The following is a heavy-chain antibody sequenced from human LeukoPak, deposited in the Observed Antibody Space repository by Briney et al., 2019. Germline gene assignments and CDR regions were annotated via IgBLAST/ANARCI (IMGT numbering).Heavy chain of an antibody. D-gene: IGHD6-13*01. CDR2: ISGSGGST. V-gene: IGHV3-23*01. Sequence: PGGSLRLSCAASGFTFSSYAMSWVRQAPGKGLEWVSAISGSGGSTYYAGSVKGRFTISRDNSKNTLYLQMNSLRAGDTAVYYCAKGYSSSWYRDAFDIWGQGTMVTVSS. CDR1: GFTFSSYA. J-gene: IGHJ3*02. CDR3: AKGYSSSWYRDAFDI.